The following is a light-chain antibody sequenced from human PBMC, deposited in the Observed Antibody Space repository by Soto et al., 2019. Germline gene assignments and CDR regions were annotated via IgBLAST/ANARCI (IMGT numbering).Light chain of an antibody. J-gene: IGKJ2*01. V-gene: IGKV2-28*01. Sequence: DILMTQSPVSLPVPPGEPASISCRSNQTLLHSNGKIYVDWYLQRPGQSPQLLIYLASHRASGVYDRFSGTGSGTDFTLNIDKVESEDVGVFYCMQALQIPYTFGQGTNL. CDR3: MQALQIPYT. CDR2: LAS. CDR1: QTLLHSNGKIY.